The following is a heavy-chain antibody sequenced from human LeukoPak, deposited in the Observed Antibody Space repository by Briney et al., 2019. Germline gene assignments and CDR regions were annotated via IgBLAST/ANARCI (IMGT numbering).Heavy chain of an antibody. Sequence: GGSLRLSCAASGFAFSDYWMTWVRQAPGKGLEWVAHINQDGSKEHYMDSVKARFTTSRDNAKNSLSLQMNSLRAEDTAVYYCVRDGGVSGYDLLDYWGQGTLVTVSS. D-gene: IGHD5-12*01. CDR1: GFAFSDYW. J-gene: IGHJ4*02. CDR2: INQDGSKE. V-gene: IGHV3-7*01. CDR3: VRDGGVSGYDLLDY.